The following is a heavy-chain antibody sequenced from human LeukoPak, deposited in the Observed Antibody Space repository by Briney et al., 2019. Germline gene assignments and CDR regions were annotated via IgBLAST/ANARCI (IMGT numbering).Heavy chain of an antibody. J-gene: IGHJ6*03. CDR2: INHSGST. V-gene: IGHV4-61*10. CDR3: ARAAITMVVVVRGPRDYYMDV. D-gene: IGHD3-22*01. Sequence: SETLSLTCTVSSASISSGTYYWSWIRQPAGKGLEWIGEINHSGSTNYNPSLKSRVTISVDTSKNQFSLKLSSVTAADTAVYYCARAAITMVVVVRGPRDYYMDVWGKGTTVTVSS. CDR1: SASISSGTYY.